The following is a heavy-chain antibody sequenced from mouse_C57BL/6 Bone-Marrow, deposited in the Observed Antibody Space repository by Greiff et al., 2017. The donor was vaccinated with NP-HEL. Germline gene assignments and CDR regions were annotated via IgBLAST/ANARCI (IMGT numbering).Heavy chain of an antibody. CDR1: GYTFTSYW. J-gene: IGHJ4*01. CDR3: ARYPVTPSAMNY. CDR2: IYPGSGST. Sequence: QVQLQQPGAELVKPGASVKMSCKASGYTFTSYWITWVKQRPGQGLEWIGDIYPGSGSTNYNEKFKSKATLTVDTSSSTAYMQLSSLTSEDSAVYYCARYPVTPSAMNYWGQGTSVTVSS. D-gene: IGHD2-12*01. V-gene: IGHV1-55*01.